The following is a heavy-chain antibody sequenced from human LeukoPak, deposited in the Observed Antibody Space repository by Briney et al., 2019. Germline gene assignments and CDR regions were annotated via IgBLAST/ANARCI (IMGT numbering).Heavy chain of an antibody. CDR1: GFTFSSYS. V-gene: IGHV3-48*01. D-gene: IGHD6-6*01. CDR2: ISSGSSTI. Sequence: GGSLRLSCAASGFTFSSYSMNWVRQAPGKGLEWVSYISSGSSTIYYADSVKGRFTISRDNAKNSLYLQMNSLRAEDTAVYYCARDKQLVRYYYYGMDVWGQGTTVTVSS. CDR3: ARDKQLVRYYYYGMDV. J-gene: IGHJ6*02.